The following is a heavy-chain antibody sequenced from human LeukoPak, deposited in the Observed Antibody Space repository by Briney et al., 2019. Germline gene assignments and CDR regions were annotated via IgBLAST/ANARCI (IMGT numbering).Heavy chain of an antibody. CDR1: GYSISSGYY. D-gene: IGHD5-18*01. Sequence: SETLSLTCNVSGYSISSGYYWGWIRQPPGKGLEYIGSIFHTGSADYNPSLKSRVTLSVDTSKNQFSLKLNSVTAADTAVYYCARTTEGGYTYDYFYYYMDVWGKGTTVTISS. CDR3: ARTTEGGYTYDYFYYYMDV. V-gene: IGHV4-38-2*02. J-gene: IGHJ6*03. CDR2: IFHTGSA.